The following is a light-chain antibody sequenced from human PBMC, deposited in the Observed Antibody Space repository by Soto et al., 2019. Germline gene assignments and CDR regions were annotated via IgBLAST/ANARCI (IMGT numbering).Light chain of an antibody. CDR1: QSLVHSDGNTY. Sequence: DIVMTQTPLSSPVTLGQPASISCRSSQSLVHSDGNTYLGWLQQRPGQPPRLLISKVSNRFSGVPDRFSVSGAGTDCTLKISRVEPEDVGVYYCMQATHSPWAFGQGTKVQIK. CDR2: KVS. CDR3: MQATHSPWA. V-gene: IGKV2-24*01. J-gene: IGKJ1*01.